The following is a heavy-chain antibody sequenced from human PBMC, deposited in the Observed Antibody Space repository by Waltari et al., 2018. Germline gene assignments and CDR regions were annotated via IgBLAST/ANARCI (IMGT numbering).Heavy chain of an antibody. V-gene: IGHV1-18*01. Sequence: QVQVVQSGAEVEKPGASVKVSCPTSSSALSWVRQAPGQGLEWMGGISVHSGATNYAQNFRDRVIMTADTSTRTAYLEVRNLRSDDTAVYYCARDSNHWDPRYMDVWGKGTTVTVSS. J-gene: IGHJ6*03. D-gene: IGHD1-26*01. CDR2: ISVHSGAT. CDR1: SSA. CDR3: ARDSNHWDPRYMDV.